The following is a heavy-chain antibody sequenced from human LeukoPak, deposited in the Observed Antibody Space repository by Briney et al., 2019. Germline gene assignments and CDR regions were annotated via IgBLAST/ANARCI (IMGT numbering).Heavy chain of an antibody. J-gene: IGHJ3*02. Sequence: GGSLRLSCAASGFTFSSYWMSWVRQAPGKGLEWVANIKQDGSEKYYVDSVKGRFTISRDNAKNSLYLQMNSLRAEDTAVYYCARDVYLITMIVGAFDIWGQGTMVTVSS. CDR3: ARDVYLITMIVGAFDI. V-gene: IGHV3-7*01. CDR1: GFTFSSYW. CDR2: IKQDGSEK. D-gene: IGHD3-22*01.